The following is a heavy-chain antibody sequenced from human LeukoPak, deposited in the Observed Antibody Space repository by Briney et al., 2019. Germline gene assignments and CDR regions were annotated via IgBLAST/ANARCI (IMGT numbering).Heavy chain of an antibody. D-gene: IGHD2-2*01. Sequence: GESLRLSCTASGFTFGDYAMSWVRQAPGKGLEWVGFIRSKAYGGTTEYAASVKGRFTISRDDSKSIAYLQMNSLKTEDTAVYYCARGSPYCSSTSCYFTYWGQGTLVTVSS. CDR1: GFTFGDYA. CDR3: ARGSPYCSSTSCYFTY. J-gene: IGHJ4*02. CDR2: IRSKAYGGTT. V-gene: IGHV3-49*04.